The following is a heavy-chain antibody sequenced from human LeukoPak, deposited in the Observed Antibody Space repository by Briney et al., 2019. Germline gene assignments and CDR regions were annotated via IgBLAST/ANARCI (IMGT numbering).Heavy chain of an antibody. D-gene: IGHD2-2*01. CDR1: GFTFSNFW. J-gene: IGHJ4*02. CDR3: AKGEDIVVVPGDY. CDR2: INRDGSEK. Sequence: GGSLRLSCSASGFTFSNFWMSWVRQAPGKGLEWVANINRDGSEKNYVGSVKGRFTISRDNAKNSLYLQMNSLRAEDTAVYYCAKGEDIVVVPGDYWGQGTLVTVSS. V-gene: IGHV3-7*01.